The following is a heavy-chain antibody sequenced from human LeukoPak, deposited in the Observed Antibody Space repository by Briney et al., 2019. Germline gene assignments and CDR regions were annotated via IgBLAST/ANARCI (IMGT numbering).Heavy chain of an antibody. V-gene: IGHV1-46*01. Sequence: ASVKVSCKASGYTFTSNYIHWVRQAPGQGLEWMGMIYPRDGSTSYAQKFQGRVTITADESTSTAYMELSSLRSEDTAVYYCARGYRGAFDIWGQGTMVTVSS. CDR1: GYTFTSNY. D-gene: IGHD1-26*01. CDR2: IYPRDGST. CDR3: ARGYRGAFDI. J-gene: IGHJ3*02.